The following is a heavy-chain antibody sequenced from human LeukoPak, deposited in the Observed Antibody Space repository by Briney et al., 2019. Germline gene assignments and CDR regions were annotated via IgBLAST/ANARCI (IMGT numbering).Heavy chain of an antibody. D-gene: IGHD3-22*01. CDR2: IYYSGST. CDR3: ARGPSITMIVVVMDAFDI. J-gene: IGHJ3*02. Sequence: LRLSCAASGFTFSSYAMSWVRQAPGKGLEWVGYIYYSGSTYYNPSLKSRVTISVDTSKNQFSLKLSSVTAADTAVYYCARGPSITMIVVVMDAFDIWGQGTMVTVSS. V-gene: IGHV4-30-4*08. CDR1: GFTFSSYA.